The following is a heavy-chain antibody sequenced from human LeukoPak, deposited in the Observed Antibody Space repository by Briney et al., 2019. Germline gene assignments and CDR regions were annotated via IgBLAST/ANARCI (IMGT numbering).Heavy chain of an antibody. J-gene: IGHJ4*02. CDR3: ARQVVPAAIDY. D-gene: IGHD2-2*01. CDR1: GGSISSGGYY. Sequence: SQTLSLTCTVSGGSISSGGYYWSWIRQPPGKGLEWIGYIYYSGSTNYNPSLKSRVTISVDASKNQFSLKLSSVTAADTAVYYCARQVVPAAIDYWGQGTLVTVSS. V-gene: IGHV4-61*08. CDR2: IYYSGST.